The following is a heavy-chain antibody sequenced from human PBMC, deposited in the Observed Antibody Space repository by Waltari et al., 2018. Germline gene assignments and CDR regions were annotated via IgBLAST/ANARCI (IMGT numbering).Heavy chain of an antibody. CDR3: ARDVAGYYYFDL. J-gene: IGHJ2*01. V-gene: IGHV3-53*01. Sequence: EVQLVESGGGLIQPGGSLRLSCAASGFIVSHYYMSWVAQSPGKGLEWVSVINSGGDTHYADSVKGRFTISRDNSKNTIYLQLNTLRAEDTALYYCARDVAGYYYFDLWGRGTLVTV. CDR1: GFIVSHYY. CDR2: INSGGDT.